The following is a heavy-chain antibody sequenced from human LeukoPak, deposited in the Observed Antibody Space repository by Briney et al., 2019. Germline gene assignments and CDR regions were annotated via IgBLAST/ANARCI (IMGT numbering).Heavy chain of an antibody. CDR1: GYTFSGYY. V-gene: IGHV1-2*02. Sequence: ASVKVSCKASGYTFSGYYIFRVRRAPGQGLEWMGWINPNSGGTNYAPEFQGRLTMTRDTSITTAYMELSTLRSDDTAVYYCALIGDHAWFDPWGQGTLVTVSS. CDR3: ALIGDHAWFDP. D-gene: IGHD3-10*01. CDR2: INPNSGGT. J-gene: IGHJ5*02.